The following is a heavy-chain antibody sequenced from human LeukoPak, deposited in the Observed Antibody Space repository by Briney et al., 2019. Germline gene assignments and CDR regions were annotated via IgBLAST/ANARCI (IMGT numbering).Heavy chain of an antibody. D-gene: IGHD3-16*01. V-gene: IGHV1-69*05. CDR3: ATFSNAYYYYYYMDV. CDR2: IIPIFGTA. Sequence: SVKVSCKASGGTFSSYAISWVRQAPGQGLEWMGGIIPIFGTANYAQKFQGRVTITTDESTSTAYMELSSLRSEDTAVYYCATFSNAYYYYYYMDVWGKGTTVTVSS. J-gene: IGHJ6*03. CDR1: GGTFSSYA.